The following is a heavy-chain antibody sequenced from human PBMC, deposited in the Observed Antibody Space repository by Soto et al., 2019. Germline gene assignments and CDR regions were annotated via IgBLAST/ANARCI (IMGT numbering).Heavy chain of an antibody. CDR1: GFTFSSYA. D-gene: IGHD6-19*01. CDR2: ISGSGGST. J-gene: IGHJ6*03. CDR3: AKDGDSSGWYYYYYMDV. V-gene: IGHV3-23*01. Sequence: GGSLRLSCAASGFTFSSYAMSWVRQAPGKGLEWVSAISGSGGSTYYADSVKGRFTISRDNSKNTRYLQMNSLRAKDTAVYYCAKDGDSSGWYYYYYMDVWGKGTTVTVSS.